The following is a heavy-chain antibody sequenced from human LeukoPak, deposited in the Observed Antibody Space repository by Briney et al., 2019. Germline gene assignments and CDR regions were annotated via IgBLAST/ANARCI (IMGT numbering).Heavy chain of an antibody. CDR1: GFTFSDYY. D-gene: IGHD3-16*01. V-gene: IGHV3-11*04. J-gene: IGHJ4*02. CDR2: ISSSGNTR. CDR3: AWGGMAAFDS. Sequence: GGSLRLSSAASGFTFSDYYMSWIRQAPGKGLEWVAYISSSGNTRYYADSVKGRFTISRDNAKNSLYLQMNRLRAEDTAVYYCAWGGMAAFDSWGQGTLVTVSS.